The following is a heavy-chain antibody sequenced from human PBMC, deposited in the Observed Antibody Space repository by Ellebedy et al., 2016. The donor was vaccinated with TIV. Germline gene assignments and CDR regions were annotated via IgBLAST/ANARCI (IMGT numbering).Heavy chain of an antibody. Sequence: ASVKVSCKASGYTFTSYFLYWVRQAPGQGLEWMGMINPASGNSNYAQKFQGRVAMTRETSTNTVYMELSSLRSEDTAVYYCARGDNYYYDSSGYYYNYWGQGTLVTVSS. V-gene: IGHV1-46*01. CDR3: ARGDNYYYDSSGYYYNY. D-gene: IGHD3-22*01. CDR2: INPASGNS. J-gene: IGHJ4*02. CDR1: GYTFTSYF.